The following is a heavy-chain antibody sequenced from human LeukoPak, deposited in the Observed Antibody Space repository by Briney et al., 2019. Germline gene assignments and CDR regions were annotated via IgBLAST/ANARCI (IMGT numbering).Heavy chain of an antibody. D-gene: IGHD3-10*01. V-gene: IGHV1-18*01. CDR1: GYTFTSYG. CDR3: ARDRASGHPFDY. J-gene: IGHJ4*02. Sequence: ASVKLSCKAAGYTFTSYGISWVRQAPGQGLEWMGWISAYNGNTNYAQKLQGRVTMTTDTSTSTAYMELRSLRSDDTAVYYCARDRASGHPFDYWGQGTLVTVSS. CDR2: ISAYNGNT.